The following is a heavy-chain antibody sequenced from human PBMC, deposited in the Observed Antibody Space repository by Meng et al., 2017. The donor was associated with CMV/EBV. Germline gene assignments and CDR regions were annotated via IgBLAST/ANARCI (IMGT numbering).Heavy chain of an antibody. Sequence: GESLKISCAASGFTFSSYEMNWVRQAPGKGLEWGSYISSSGSTIYYADSVKGRFTISRDNAKNSLYLQMNSLRAEDTAVYYCARVRYYGSGSYTYYYYGMDVWGQGTTVTVSS. D-gene: IGHD3-10*01. J-gene: IGHJ6*02. CDR3: ARVRYYGSGSYTYYYYGMDV. CDR2: ISSSGSTI. V-gene: IGHV3-48*03. CDR1: GFTFSSYE.